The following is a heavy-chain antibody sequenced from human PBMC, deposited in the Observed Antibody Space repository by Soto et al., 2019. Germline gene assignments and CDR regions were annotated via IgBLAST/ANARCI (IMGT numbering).Heavy chain of an antibody. CDR3: ARDSCYDVATLEY. CDR2: ISGSSRSI. J-gene: IGHJ4*02. V-gene: IGHV3-21*01. Sequence: EVHLVESGGGLVKSGGSLRLSCAASGFSFSTYSMYWVRQAPGKGLEWVSSISGSSRSIYYADSLKGRFTISRDNAKNSLYLQMDSLRVEDTAVYFCARDSCYDVATLEYWGQGTLVTVSS. D-gene: IGHD5-12*01. CDR1: GFSFSTYS.